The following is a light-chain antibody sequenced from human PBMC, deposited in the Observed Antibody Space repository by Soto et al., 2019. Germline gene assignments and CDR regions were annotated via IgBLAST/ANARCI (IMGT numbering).Light chain of an antibody. J-gene: IGKJ2*01. Sequence: EIVLTQSPATVSLSPGERATLSCRASQSVGSSLAWFQHKPGQAPRLLIYDASNRATGIPARFSGSGSGTDFTLTISSLEPEDFAVYYCQQRSNWPRTFGQGTKLEIK. CDR2: DAS. CDR1: QSVGSS. V-gene: IGKV3-11*01. CDR3: QQRSNWPRT.